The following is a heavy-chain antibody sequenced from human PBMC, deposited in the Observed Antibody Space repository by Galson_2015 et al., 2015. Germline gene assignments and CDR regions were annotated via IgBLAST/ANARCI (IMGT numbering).Heavy chain of an antibody. CDR3: ETGSGYDPFDY. J-gene: IGHJ4*02. Sequence: SMRLSCAASGFTFSSYGMHWVRQAPGKGLEWVAVIWYDGSNKYYADSVKGRFTISRDNSKNTLYLQMNSLRAEDTAVYYCETGSGYDPFDYWGQGTLVAVSS. V-gene: IGHV3-33*01. D-gene: IGHD5-12*01. CDR1: GFTFSSYG. CDR2: IWYDGSNK.